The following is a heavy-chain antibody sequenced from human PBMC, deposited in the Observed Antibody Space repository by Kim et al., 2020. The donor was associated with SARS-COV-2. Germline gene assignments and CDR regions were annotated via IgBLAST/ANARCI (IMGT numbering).Heavy chain of an antibody. CDR3: ARLLLYNWNYRFDY. Sequence: PAFQGQVTISADKSISTAYLQWSSLKASDTAMYYCARLLLYNWNYRFDYWGQGTLVTVSS. J-gene: IGHJ4*02. V-gene: IGHV5-51*01. D-gene: IGHD1-7*01.